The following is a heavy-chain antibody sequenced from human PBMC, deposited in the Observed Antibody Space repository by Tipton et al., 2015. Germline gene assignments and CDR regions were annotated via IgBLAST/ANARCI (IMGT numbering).Heavy chain of an antibody. J-gene: IGHJ4*02. CDR2: IYYSGST. CDR1: GYSISSGYH. D-gene: IGHD3-9*01. CDR3: ACQDYDSLTRDYQTVDY. V-gene: IGHV4-38-2*01. Sequence: LRLSCAVSGYSISSGYHWGWIRQPPGKGLEWIGYIYYSGSTTYNSSLKSRVTMSRDTSKNQFSLRLNSVTAADTAVYYCACQDYDSLTRDYQTVDYWGQGTLVTVSS.